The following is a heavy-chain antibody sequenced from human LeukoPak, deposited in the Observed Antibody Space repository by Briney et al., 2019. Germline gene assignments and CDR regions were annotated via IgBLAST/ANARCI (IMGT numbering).Heavy chain of an antibody. CDR1: GFTFSSYA. V-gene: IGHV3-23*01. D-gene: IGHD2-2*01. Sequence: PRGSLRLSCAASGFTFSSYAMSWVRQAPGKGLEWVSAISGSGGSTYYADSVKGRFTISRDNVQNSLSLQMNSLRAEDTAVYYCARWVCSSTSCYYFDYWGQGSLVVVSS. CDR2: ISGSGGST. J-gene: IGHJ4*02. CDR3: ARWVCSSTSCYYFDY.